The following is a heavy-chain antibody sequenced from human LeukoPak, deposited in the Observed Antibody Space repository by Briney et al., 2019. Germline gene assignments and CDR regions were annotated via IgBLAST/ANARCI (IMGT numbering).Heavy chain of an antibody. CDR1: GFIVSSNH. CDR3: ARDVYGDCYNSFNN. CDR2: IYSGGYSGGGP. Sequence: PGGSLRLSCAVSGFIVSSNHMNWVRQAPGEGLEWVSVIYSGGYSGGGPFYADSVKGRFTTSSASSKNTLFLQMNSLRAEDTAVYYCARDVYGDCYNSFNNWALGILVTVSS. V-gene: IGHV3-66*01. D-gene: IGHD5-24*01. J-gene: IGHJ4*02.